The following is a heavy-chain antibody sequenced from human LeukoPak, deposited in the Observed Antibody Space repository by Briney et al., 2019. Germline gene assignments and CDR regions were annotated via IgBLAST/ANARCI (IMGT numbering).Heavy chain of an antibody. CDR3: AKEGAYPIITYDA. J-gene: IGHJ5*02. CDR2: IKRDGNEK. V-gene: IGHV3-7*01. CDR1: GFTFSSYW. D-gene: IGHD3-10*01. Sequence: GGSLRLSCAASGFTFSSYWMNWVRQAPGKGLEWVANIKRDGNEKNYVDSVRGRFSISRDNAKNSLYLQMDSLRAEDTAVYYCAKEGAYPIITYDAWGQGALVTVSS.